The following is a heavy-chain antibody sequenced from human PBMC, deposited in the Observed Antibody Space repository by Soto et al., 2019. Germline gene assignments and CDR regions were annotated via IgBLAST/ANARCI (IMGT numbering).Heavy chain of an antibody. V-gene: IGHV4-34*01. J-gene: IGHJ6*02. CDR1: GGSFSDYY. D-gene: IGHD3-10*01. CDR2: INHSGST. Sequence: SETLSLTCAVYGGSFSDYYCCCILQPPGKRLEGFVGINHSGSTTYNPSLKSRVTISVDTSKNHFFLKMSCVTAADKAVYYCARDGWFGELSYYYYYGMDVWGQGTTVTVSS. CDR3: ARDGWFGELSYYYYYGMDV.